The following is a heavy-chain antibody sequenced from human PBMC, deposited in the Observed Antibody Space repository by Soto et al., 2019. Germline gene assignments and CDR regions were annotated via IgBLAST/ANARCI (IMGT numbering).Heavy chain of an antibody. CDR3: ARGPYCSSTSCSGAVLGAFDI. V-gene: IGHV3-30-3*01. D-gene: IGHD2-2*01. Sequence: PGGSLRLSCAASRFPFSSCAMYWVRQAPGKGLEWVAVISYDGSNKYYADSVKGRFTISRDNSKNTLYLQMNSLGTEDTAVYYCARGPYCSSTSCSGAVLGAFDIWGQGTMVTVSS. CDR1: RFPFSSCA. J-gene: IGHJ3*02. CDR2: ISYDGSNK.